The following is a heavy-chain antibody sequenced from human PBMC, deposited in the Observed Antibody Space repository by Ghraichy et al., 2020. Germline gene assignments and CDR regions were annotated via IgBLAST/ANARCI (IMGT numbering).Heavy chain of an antibody. J-gene: IGHJ4*02. CDR1: GFTFSSYA. V-gene: IGHV3-30-3*01. CDR2: ISYDGSNK. D-gene: IGHD6-19*01. Sequence: GGSLRLSCAASGFTFSSYAMHWVRQAPGKGLEWVAVISYDGSNKYYADSVKGRFTISRDNSKNTLYLQMNSLRAEDTAVYYCARDRPGYSSGFDYWGQGTLVTVSS. CDR3: ARDRPGYSSGFDY.